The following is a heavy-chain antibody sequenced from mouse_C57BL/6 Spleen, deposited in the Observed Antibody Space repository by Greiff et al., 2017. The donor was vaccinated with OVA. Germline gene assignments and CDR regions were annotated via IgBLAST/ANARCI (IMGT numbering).Heavy chain of an antibody. Sequence: VQLQQSGPELVKPGASVKISCKASGYTFTDYYMNWVKQSHGKSLEWIGDINPNNGGTSYNQKFKGKATLTVDKSSSTAYMELRSLTSEGSAVYYCARGGVILRYFDYWGQGTTVTVSS. J-gene: IGHJ2*01. CDR2: INPNNGGT. CDR1: GYTFTDYY. D-gene: IGHD1-1*01. V-gene: IGHV1-26*01. CDR3: ARGGVILRYFDY.